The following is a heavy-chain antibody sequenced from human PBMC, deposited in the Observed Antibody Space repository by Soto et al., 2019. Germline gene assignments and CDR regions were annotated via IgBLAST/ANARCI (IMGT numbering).Heavy chain of an antibody. CDR2: ISAYNGHA. CDR3: AREGYCSSSMCYGGYYYMDV. CDR1: GYTLTNYG. D-gene: IGHD2-2*01. V-gene: IGHV1-18*01. Sequence: QVQLVQSGGEVKNPGASVKVSCKAFGYTLTNYGISWVRQAPGQGRAWMGWISAYNGHANYAQKFQGRVRWTTDRPTTTAYMELRSLGSDDTAEYYCAREGYCSSSMCYGGYYYMDVWGKGTTVTVS. J-gene: IGHJ6*03.